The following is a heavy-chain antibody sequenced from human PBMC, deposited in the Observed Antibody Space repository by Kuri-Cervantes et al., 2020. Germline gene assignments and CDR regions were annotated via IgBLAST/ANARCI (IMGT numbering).Heavy chain of an antibody. Sequence: GESLKISCAASGFTFSSYGMHWVRQAPGKGLEWVAVISYDGSNKYYADSVKGRFTISRDNSKNTLYLQMNSLRAEDTAVYYCAREIALGAFDIWGQGTMVTVSS. CDR3: AREIALGAFDI. D-gene: IGHD3-16*01. J-gene: IGHJ3*02. V-gene: IGHV3-30*03. CDR1: GFTFSSYG. CDR2: ISYDGSNK.